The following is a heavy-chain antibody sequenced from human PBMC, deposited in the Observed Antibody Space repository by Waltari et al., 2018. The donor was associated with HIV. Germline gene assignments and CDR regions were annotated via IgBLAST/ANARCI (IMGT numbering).Heavy chain of an antibody. CDR3: ARMGQDAFDI. Sequence: QLHLQESGPGLVRPSETLSLTCTVSAGSISSNYYYWGWIRQPPGKGLEWIGNIHYSESTYYNPSLKSRVTISVDTSKNQFSLKLSSVTAADTAVYYCARMGQDAFDIWGQETMVTVSS. V-gene: IGHV4-39*01. CDR2: IHYSEST. D-gene: IGHD1-26*01. CDR1: AGSISSNYYY. J-gene: IGHJ3*02.